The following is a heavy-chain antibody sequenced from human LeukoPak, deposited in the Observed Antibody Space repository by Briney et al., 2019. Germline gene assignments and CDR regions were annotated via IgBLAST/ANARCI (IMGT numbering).Heavy chain of an antibody. J-gene: IGHJ3*02. D-gene: IGHD2-8*01. CDR3: ARDPPSMLTGPDAFDI. CDR1: GFTFSSYA. V-gene: IGHV3-64*01. CDR2: ISSNGGST. Sequence: GGSLRLSCAASGFTFSSYAMHWVRQAPGKGLEYVSAISSNGGSTYYANSVKGRFTISRDNSKNTLYLQMGSLRAEDMAVYYCARDPPSMLTGPDAFDIWGQGTMVTVSS.